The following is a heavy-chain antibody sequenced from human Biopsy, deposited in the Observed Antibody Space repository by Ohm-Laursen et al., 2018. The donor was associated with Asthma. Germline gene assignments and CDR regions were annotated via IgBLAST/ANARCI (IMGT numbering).Heavy chain of an antibody. Sequence: ASVKVSCKTSGYSLTALSMHWVRQAPGQGLEWMGGHDPEEGGTVNARRFQGRVTMTEDTSTDTAYMELSSLSSDDTAVYYCASGLPKNYVRYNFQFWGQGTLVTVSS. V-gene: IGHV1-24*01. CDR2: HDPEEGGT. CDR1: GYSLTALS. CDR3: ASGLPKNYVRYNFQF. D-gene: IGHD1-7*01. J-gene: IGHJ4*02.